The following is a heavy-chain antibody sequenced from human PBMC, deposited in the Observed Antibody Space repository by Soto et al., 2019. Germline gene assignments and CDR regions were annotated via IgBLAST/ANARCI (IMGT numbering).Heavy chain of an antibody. V-gene: IGHV4-4*07. J-gene: IGHJ4*02. Sequence: SETLSLTCTVSGGSISSYCWSWIRQPAGKGLEWIGRIYTSGSTNYNPSLKSRVTMSVDTSKNQFSLKLSSVTAADTAVYYCARDRGNYYDSSGYSYFDYWGRGTLVTVSS. CDR1: GGSISSYC. D-gene: IGHD3-22*01. CDR3: ARDRGNYYDSSGYSYFDY. CDR2: IYTSGST.